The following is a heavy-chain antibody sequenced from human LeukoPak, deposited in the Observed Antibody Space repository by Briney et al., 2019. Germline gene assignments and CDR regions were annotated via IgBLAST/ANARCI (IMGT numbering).Heavy chain of an antibody. V-gene: IGHV3-23*01. J-gene: IGHJ3*02. CDR1: GFTFSSYG. CDR2: ISYSGAST. CDR3: AKDWNNWNDVGGAFDI. D-gene: IGHD1-20*01. Sequence: GGSLRLSCAASGFTFSSYGMTWVRQAPGKGLEWVSAISYSGASTYYADSVKGRFTISRDNSKNTLYLQMNSLRAEDTAVYYCAKDWNNWNDVGGAFDIWGQGTMVTVSS.